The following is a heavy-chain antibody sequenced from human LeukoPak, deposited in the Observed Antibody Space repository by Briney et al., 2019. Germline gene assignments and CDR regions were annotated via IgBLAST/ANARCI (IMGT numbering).Heavy chain of an antibody. V-gene: IGHV3-30*18. CDR3: AKGVSEMATTKPPAGY. Sequence: SMNWVRQAPGKGLEWVAVISYDGSNKYYADSVKGRFTISRDNSKNTLYLQMNSLRAEDTAVYYCAKGVSEMATTKPPAGYWGQGTLVTVSS. D-gene: IGHD5-24*01. CDR1: S. CDR2: ISYDGSNK. J-gene: IGHJ4*02.